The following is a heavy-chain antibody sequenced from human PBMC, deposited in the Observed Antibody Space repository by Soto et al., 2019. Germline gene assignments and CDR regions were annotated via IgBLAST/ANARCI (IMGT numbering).Heavy chain of an antibody. J-gene: IGHJ6*02. Sequence: LRLSCSASGFTFSSYGMHGVRQAPGKGLEWVAVISYDGSNKYYADSVKGRFTISRDNSKKTLYLQMNSLRAEDTDVYYCAKRLGGGMDVWGQGTKVTVYS. CDR3: AKRLGGGMDV. CDR1: GFTFSSYG. D-gene: IGHD3-16*01. V-gene: IGHV3-30*18. CDR2: ISYDGSNK.